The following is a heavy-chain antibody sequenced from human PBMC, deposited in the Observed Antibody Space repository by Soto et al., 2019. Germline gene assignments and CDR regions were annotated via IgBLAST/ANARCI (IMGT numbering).Heavy chain of an antibody. CDR2: IYYSGST. CDR1: GGSISSYY. Sequence: SETLSLTCTVSGGSISSYYWSWIRQPPGKGLEWVGYIYYSGSTNYNPSLKSRVTISVDTSKNQFSLKLSSVTAADTAVYYCARTVTKSYGMDVWGQGTTVTVSS. D-gene: IGHD4-17*01. CDR3: ARTVTKSYGMDV. V-gene: IGHV4-59*01. J-gene: IGHJ6*02.